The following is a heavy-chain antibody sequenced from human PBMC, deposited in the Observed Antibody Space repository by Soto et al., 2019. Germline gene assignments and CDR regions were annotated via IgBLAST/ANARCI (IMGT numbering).Heavy chain of an antibody. D-gene: IGHD3-9*01. CDR1: GASISSGAYY. Sequence: SETLSLTCTVSGASISSGAYYWSWIRQHPGKGLEWIGYIYYSGRTYYNPSLKSRVTISADTSKNQFSLKLTSVTAADTAVYYCARDEGYYDLLTGSPGYYYGMDVWGQGTTVTVSS. V-gene: IGHV4-31*03. CDR2: IYYSGRT. J-gene: IGHJ6*02. CDR3: ARDEGYYDLLTGSPGYYYGMDV.